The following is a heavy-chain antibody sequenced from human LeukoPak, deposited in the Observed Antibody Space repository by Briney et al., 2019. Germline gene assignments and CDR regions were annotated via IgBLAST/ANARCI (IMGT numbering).Heavy chain of an antibody. CDR1: GYSISTGYY. J-gene: IGHJ4*02. CDR2: IYYSGST. D-gene: IGHD6-19*01. V-gene: IGHV4-38-2*02. Sequence: SETLSLTCTVSGYSISTGYYWDWIRQPPGKGLEWIGSIYYSGSTYYNPSLKSRVTISVDTSKNQFSLKLSSVTAADTAVYYCASEIAVAGIGIDYWGQGTLVTVSS. CDR3: ASEIAVAGIGIDY.